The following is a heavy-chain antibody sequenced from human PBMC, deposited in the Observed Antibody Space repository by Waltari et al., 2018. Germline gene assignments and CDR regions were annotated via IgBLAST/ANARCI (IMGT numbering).Heavy chain of an antibody. Sequence: QVQLVESGGGVVQPGRSLRLSCADSGFTFSSYAMRWVRQAPGKGLEWVAVISYDGSNKYYADSVKGRFTISRDNSKNTLYLQMNSLRAEDTAVYYCARTNVLRFLEEAPYWGQGTLVTVSS. J-gene: IGHJ4*02. V-gene: IGHV3-30-3*01. CDR1: GFTFSSYA. D-gene: IGHD3-3*01. CDR2: ISYDGSNK. CDR3: ARTNVLRFLEEAPY.